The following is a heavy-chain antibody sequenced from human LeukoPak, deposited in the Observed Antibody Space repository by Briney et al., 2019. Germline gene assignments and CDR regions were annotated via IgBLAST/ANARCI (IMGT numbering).Heavy chain of an antibody. Sequence: SETLSLTCSVSGTSIINNKYYWAWIRQPPEKGLEWIGSIFYSGSAYYNSSLESRLSMSVDTSKNLFSLKLSSVTAADTAVYFCARHVGRNYPEGGFDPWGRGILVIVSS. CDR3: ARHVGRNYPEGGFDP. J-gene: IGHJ5*02. D-gene: IGHD1-7*01. CDR2: IFYSGSA. V-gene: IGHV4-39*01. CDR1: GTSIINNKYY.